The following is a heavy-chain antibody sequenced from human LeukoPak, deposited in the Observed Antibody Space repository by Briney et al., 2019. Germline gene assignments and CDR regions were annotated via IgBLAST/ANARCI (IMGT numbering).Heavy chain of an antibody. CDR3: ARGGRRELRCSSTSCYPSMTNWFDP. CDR2: IYYSGST. J-gene: IGHJ5*02. CDR1: GGSTSSYY. Sequence: PSETLSLTCTVSGGSTSSYYWSWIRQPPGKGLEWIGYIYYSGSTNYNPSLKSRVTISVDTSKNQFSLKLSSVTAADTAVYYCARGGRRELRCSSTSCYPSMTNWFDPWGQGTLVTVSS. D-gene: IGHD2-2*01. V-gene: IGHV4-59*01.